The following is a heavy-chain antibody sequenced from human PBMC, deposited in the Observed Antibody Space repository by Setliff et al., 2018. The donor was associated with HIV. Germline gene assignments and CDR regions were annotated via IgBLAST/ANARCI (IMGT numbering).Heavy chain of an antibody. D-gene: IGHD3-9*01. Sequence: ASVKVSCKPSGYTFTAYGLSWVRQAPGQRLEWMGWINAGNGNTKYSQKFQGRVTITRDTSASTAYMELSSLRSEDTAVYYCALGILTGSRHPPYFDYWGQGTLVTVSS. J-gene: IGHJ4*02. V-gene: IGHV1-3*01. CDR2: INAGNGNT. CDR1: GYTFTAYG. CDR3: ALGILTGSRHPPYFDY.